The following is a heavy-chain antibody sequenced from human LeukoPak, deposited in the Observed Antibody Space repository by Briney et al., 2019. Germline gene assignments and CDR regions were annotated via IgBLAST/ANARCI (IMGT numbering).Heavy chain of an antibody. CDR3: ATYTHWVAGDV. CDR1: GFTFSDSW. V-gene: IGHV3-7*01. Sequence: GGSLRLSCAASGFTFSDSWMSWVRQAPGKGLEWVANMNQDGSEKDYVDSVKGRFTISRDNARNSLYLQMSSLRAEDTAVYYCATYTHWVAGDVWGQGTTVTACS. CDR2: MNQDGSEK. D-gene: IGHD3-16*01. J-gene: IGHJ6*02.